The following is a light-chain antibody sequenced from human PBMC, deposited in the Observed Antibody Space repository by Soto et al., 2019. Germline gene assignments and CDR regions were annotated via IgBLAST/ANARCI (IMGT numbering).Light chain of an antibody. CDR2: STS. J-gene: IGKJ5*01. CDR1: QSLSISY. Sequence: EIVLTQSPDTLSLSPGETATLSCRAIQSLSISYLAWYQQHPGQPPRLLIYSTSTRATGIPDRFSGSGSGTDFTLTISRLEPEDFAVYYCQQYGSSLSITFGQGTRLEI. CDR3: QQYGSSLSIT. V-gene: IGKV3-20*01.